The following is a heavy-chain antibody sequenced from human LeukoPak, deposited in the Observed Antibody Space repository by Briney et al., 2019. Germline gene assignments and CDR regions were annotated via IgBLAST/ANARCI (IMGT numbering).Heavy chain of an antibody. D-gene: IGHD1-26*01. J-gene: IGHJ6*02. CDR1: GGSISSSNW. V-gene: IGHV4-4*02. CDR2: IFHSGST. CDR3: ARGAKRYPYGMDV. Sequence: SETLSLTCAVSGGSISSSNWWTWVRQPPRKGLEWIGEIFHSGSTNYNPSLESRVTMSVDKSKNQFFLKLSSVTAADTAVYYCARGAKRYPYGMDVWGQGTTVSVSS.